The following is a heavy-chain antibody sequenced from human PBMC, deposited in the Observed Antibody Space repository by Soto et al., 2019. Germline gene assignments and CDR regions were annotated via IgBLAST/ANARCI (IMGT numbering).Heavy chain of an antibody. V-gene: IGHV3-48*01. D-gene: IGHD3-10*01. Sequence: EVQLVESGGGLVQPGGSLRLSCAASGFTFSSYSMNWVRQAPGKGLEWVSYISSSSSTIYYADSVKGRFTISRDNAKNSLYLQMNSLRAEDTAVYYCARDAPYYYGSGRENWFDPWGQGTLVTVSS. J-gene: IGHJ5*02. CDR2: ISSSSSTI. CDR3: ARDAPYYYGSGRENWFDP. CDR1: GFTFSSYS.